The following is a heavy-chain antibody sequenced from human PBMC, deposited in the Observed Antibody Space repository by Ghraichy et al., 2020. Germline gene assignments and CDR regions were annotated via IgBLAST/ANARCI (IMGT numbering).Heavy chain of an antibody. CDR2: ISARSGVI. CDR1: GFMFDDYT. D-gene: IGHD2-2*02. V-gene: IGHV3-21*01. Sequence: GGSLRLSCVASGFMFDDYTMNWVRQAPGKGLEWVSSISARSGVIYYAHSVRGRFTPSRDNAKNSLYLQMNTLRVEDTAVYYCARGSVPASIPHGVDVWGQETTVIVSS. CDR3: ARGSVPASIPHGVDV. J-gene: IGHJ6*02.